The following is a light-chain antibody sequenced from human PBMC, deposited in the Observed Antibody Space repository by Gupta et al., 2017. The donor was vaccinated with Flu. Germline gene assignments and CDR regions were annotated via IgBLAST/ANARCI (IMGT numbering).Light chain of an antibody. V-gene: IGLV3-21*02. CDR2: GYR. CDR1: TTGCKS. J-gene: IGLJ3*02. CDR3: HLGEDNTNNNFWV. Sequence: ATRTCGGNTTGCKSDKWYQRTPGHAPVLVVYGYRDRRRGVTGRCGGSSAGETATLTISRVVAGEEADAYCHLGEDNTNNNFWVFGGGIRLTVL.